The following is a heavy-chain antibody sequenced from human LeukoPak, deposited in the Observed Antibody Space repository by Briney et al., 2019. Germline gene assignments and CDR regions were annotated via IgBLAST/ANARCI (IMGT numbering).Heavy chain of an antibody. V-gene: IGHV4-30-4*08. J-gene: IGHJ4*02. Sequence: SETLSLTCTVSGGSLSSGDYYWSWIRQPPGKGLEWIGYIYYSGSTYYNPSLKSRVTISVDTSKNQFSLKLSSVTAADTAVYYCARGTHDYSNYREYHFDYWGQGTLVTVSS. D-gene: IGHD4-11*01. CDR2: IYYSGST. CDR1: GGSLSSGDYY. CDR3: ARGTHDYSNYREYHFDY.